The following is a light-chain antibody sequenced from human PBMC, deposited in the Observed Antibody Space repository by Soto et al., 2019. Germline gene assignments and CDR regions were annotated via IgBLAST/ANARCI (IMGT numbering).Light chain of an antibody. CDR3: SLYASTNTFM. Sequence: QSALTQPASVSGSPGQSITISCTGTSSDIGRYNLVSWYQQHPGKPPKLMIYEATKRPSGVSNRFSGSKSGNTASLTISGLQAEDEAEYYCSLYASTNTFMFGGGTKVTVL. CDR1: SSDIGRYNL. J-gene: IGLJ3*02. V-gene: IGLV2-23*02. CDR2: EAT.